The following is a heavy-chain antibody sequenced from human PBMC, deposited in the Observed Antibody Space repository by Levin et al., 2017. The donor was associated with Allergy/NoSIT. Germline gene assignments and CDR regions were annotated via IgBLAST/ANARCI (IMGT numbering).Heavy chain of an antibody. Sequence: GESLKISCAASGFTFSNYWMHWVRQAPGKGLVWVSRINSDGSSTAYADSVKGRFTISRDNAKNTVSLQMNTLRAEDTAVYYCARGGFGVATILFFDNWGQGTLVTVSS. D-gene: IGHD5-24*01. V-gene: IGHV3-74*03. CDR1: GFTFSNYW. CDR3: ARGGFGVATILFFDN. CDR2: INSDGSST. J-gene: IGHJ5*02.